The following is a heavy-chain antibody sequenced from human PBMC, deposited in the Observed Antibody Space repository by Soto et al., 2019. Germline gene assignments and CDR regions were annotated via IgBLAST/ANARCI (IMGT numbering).Heavy chain of an antibody. CDR2: IYYSGST. Sequence: SETLSLTCTVSVGSISSYYWSWIRQPPGKGLEWIGYIYYSGSTNYNPSLKSRVTISVDTSKNQFSLKLSSVTAADTAVYYCARLQGDSSSSPWGQGTLVTVSS. CDR3: ARLQGDSSSSP. D-gene: IGHD6-6*01. CDR1: VGSISSYY. J-gene: IGHJ5*02. V-gene: IGHV4-59*08.